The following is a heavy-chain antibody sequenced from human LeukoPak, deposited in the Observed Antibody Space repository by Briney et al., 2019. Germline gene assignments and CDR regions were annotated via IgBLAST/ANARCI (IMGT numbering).Heavy chain of an antibody. V-gene: IGHV4-34*01. CDR2: INHSGST. CDR3: ARVRYDFWSGYTNWFDP. J-gene: IGHJ5*02. Sequence: PSETLYLTCAVYGGSFSGYYWSWIRQPPGKGLEWIGEINHSGSTNYNPSLKSRVTISVDTSKNQFSLKLSSVTAADTAVYYCARVRYDFWSGYTNWFDPWGQGTLVTVSS. D-gene: IGHD3-3*01. CDR1: GGSFSGYY.